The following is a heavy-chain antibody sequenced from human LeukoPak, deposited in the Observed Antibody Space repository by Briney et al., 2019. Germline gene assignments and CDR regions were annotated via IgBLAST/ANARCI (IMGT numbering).Heavy chain of an antibody. CDR2: ISSNGGST. CDR1: GFTFSNYA. V-gene: IGHV3-64D*09. Sequence: TGGSLRLSCSASGFTFSNYAMHWVRQAPGKGLEYVSTISSNGGSTYYADSVKGRFTISRDNSKNTLYLQMSSLRAEDTAVYYCVKDSSAVGYCSGGRCPHFDYWGQGTLVTVSS. CDR3: VKDSSAVGYCSGGRCPHFDY. D-gene: IGHD2-15*01. J-gene: IGHJ4*02.